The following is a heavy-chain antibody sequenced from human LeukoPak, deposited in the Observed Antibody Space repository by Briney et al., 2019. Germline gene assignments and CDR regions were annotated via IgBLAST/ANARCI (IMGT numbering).Heavy chain of an antibody. J-gene: IGHJ4*02. CDR3: AKDKWEERGNYYHYFDY. CDR2: IWYDGSRR. D-gene: IGHD1-26*01. CDR1: GFSFDSHI. Sequence: GGSMRLSCAASGFSFDSHIMHWVRQPPGKGLEWVAGIWYDGSRRHYGDSAEGRFSVSRDKSRNTLDLQMNSLTAEDTAVYYCAKDKWEERGNYYHYFDYWGQGILVTVSS. V-gene: IGHV3-33*03.